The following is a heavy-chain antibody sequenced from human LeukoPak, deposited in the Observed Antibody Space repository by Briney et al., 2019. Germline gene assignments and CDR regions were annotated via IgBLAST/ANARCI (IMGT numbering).Heavy chain of an antibody. V-gene: IGHV3-23*01. Sequence: GGSLRLSCAASGFSLNNYAMNWAREATGKGLEWVSAISASGGTTYNSDSVKGRFTISRDSAKNTLYLQINSLRAEDSAVYYCAKASSSWYSDFDYWGRGTLVTVSS. CDR2: ISASGGTT. J-gene: IGHJ4*02. D-gene: IGHD6-13*01. CDR1: GFSLNNYA. CDR3: AKASSSWYSDFDY.